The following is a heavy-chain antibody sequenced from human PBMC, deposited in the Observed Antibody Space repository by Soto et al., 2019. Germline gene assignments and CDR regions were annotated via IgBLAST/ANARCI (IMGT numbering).Heavy chain of an antibody. CDR3: ARVVGITVTGPLDY. V-gene: IGHV3-11*03. J-gene: IGHJ4*02. Sequence: GSLRLSCAASGFTFGDYNMNWIRQVPGKGLEWVSYMRSSGADTKYADSVKGRFAISRDNAKNFLYLEMNSLRVEDTAVYFCARVVGITVTGPLDYWGLGTLVTVSS. D-gene: IGHD4-17*01. CDR2: MRSSGADT. CDR1: GFTFGDYN.